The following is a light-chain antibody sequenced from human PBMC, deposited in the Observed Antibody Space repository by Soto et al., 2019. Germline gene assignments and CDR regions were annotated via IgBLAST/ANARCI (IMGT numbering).Light chain of an antibody. CDR2: EGS. V-gene: IGLV2-23*01. Sequence: QSALTQPASVSGSRGQSITISCTGTSSDVGSYNLVSWYQQHPGKAPKLMIYEGSKRPSGVSNRFSGSKSGNTASLTISGLQAEDEADYYCCSYAGSSTLYVFGTGTEVTVL. J-gene: IGLJ1*01. CDR1: SSDVGSYNL. CDR3: CSYAGSSTLYV.